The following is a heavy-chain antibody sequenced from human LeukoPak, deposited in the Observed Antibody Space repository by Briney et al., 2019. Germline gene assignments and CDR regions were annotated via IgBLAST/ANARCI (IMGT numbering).Heavy chain of an antibody. Sequence: GGSLRLSCAASGFNLNTYSMNWVRQAPGKGLEWISSLSSSSNHIYYADPAKGRFTISRDNANNSLYLQMNSLRAEDTAVYYCARDYTRYNYFDVWGQGTLVTVSS. V-gene: IGHV3-21*01. CDR3: ARDYTRYNYFDV. CDR2: LSSSSNHI. D-gene: IGHD3-16*01. J-gene: IGHJ4*02. CDR1: GFNLNTYS.